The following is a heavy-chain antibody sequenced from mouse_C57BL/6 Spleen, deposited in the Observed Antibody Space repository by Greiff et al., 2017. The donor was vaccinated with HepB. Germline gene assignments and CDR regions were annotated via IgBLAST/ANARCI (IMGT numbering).Heavy chain of an antibody. Sequence: VQLVESGPGLVQPSQSLSITCTVSGFSLTSYGVHWVRQSPGKGLEWLGVIWRGGSTDYNAAFMSRLSITKDNSKSQVFFKMNSLQADDTAIYYCAKKGDYDCYAMDYWGQGTSVTVSS. D-gene: IGHD2-4*01. CDR1: GFSLTSYG. CDR3: AKKGDYDCYAMDY. CDR2: IWRGGST. V-gene: IGHV2-5*01. J-gene: IGHJ4*01.